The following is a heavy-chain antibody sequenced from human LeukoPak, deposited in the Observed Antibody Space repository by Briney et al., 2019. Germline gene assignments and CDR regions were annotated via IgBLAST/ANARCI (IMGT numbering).Heavy chain of an antibody. CDR2: IIPIFGTA. D-gene: IGHD6-19*01. CDR3: ARALTAAGTYNWFDP. V-gene: IGHV1-69*05. CDR1: GGTFSSYA. Sequence: ASVKVSCKASGGTFSSYAISWVRQAPGQGLEWMGGIIPIFGTADYAQKFQGRVTITTDESTSTAYMELSSLRSEDTAVYYCARALTAAGTYNWFDPWGQGTLVTVSS. J-gene: IGHJ5*02.